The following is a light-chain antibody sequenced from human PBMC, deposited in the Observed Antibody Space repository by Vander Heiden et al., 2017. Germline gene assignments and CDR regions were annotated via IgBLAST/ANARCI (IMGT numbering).Light chain of an antibody. CDR1: QPINSY. CDR2: ATS. Sequence: DIQMTQSPSSLSASVGDRVTITCRASQPINSYLNWYQEKPGKAPNLLIYATSNLQSGVPSRFSGSGSGPDFTLTIRSVQPEDFATYFCQQSDSVPWTFGSETKVEIK. CDR3: QQSDSVPWT. V-gene: IGKV1-39*01. J-gene: IGKJ1*01.